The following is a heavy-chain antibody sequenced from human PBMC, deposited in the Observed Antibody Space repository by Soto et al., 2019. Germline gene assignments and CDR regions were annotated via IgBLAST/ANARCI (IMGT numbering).Heavy chain of an antibody. CDR2: IYHTGST. V-gene: IGHV4-30-2*01. J-gene: IGHJ4*02. CDR3: AKAPSGDGEAAAAPFDY. D-gene: IGHD6-13*01. CDR1: GDSISSGGYS. Sequence: TLSLTCTVSGDSISSGGYSWSWIRQPPQKGLEWIGYIYHTGSTSYSPSLKSRVTISVDKSKNQFSLILNSVTAEDTAVYYCAKAPSGDGEAAAAPFDYWGQGTLVTVSS.